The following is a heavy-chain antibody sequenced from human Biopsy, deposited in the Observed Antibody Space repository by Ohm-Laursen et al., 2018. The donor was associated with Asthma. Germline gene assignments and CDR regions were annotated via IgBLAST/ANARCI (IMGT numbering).Heavy chain of an antibody. Sequence: SLRLSCSASGFTFGSYGLHWVRQAPGKGLEWVATVGSDESYTDHADSVKGRFTISRDNSKNTLHLQMNSLSPEDTAAYYCARDFSRAIMIGGGREHYFDFWGQGTLVTVPS. CDR1: GFTFGSYG. CDR3: ARDFSRAIMIGGGREHYFDF. J-gene: IGHJ4*02. CDR2: VGSDESYT. D-gene: IGHD3-16*01. V-gene: IGHV3-33*01.